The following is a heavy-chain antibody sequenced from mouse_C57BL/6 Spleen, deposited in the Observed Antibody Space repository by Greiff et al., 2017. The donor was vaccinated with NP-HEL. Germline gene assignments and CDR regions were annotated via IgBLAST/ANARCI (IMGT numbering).Heavy chain of an antibody. CDR1: GFTFSDYG. CDR3: ATSITTVVATSFDY. J-gene: IGHJ2*01. Sequence: EVQVVESGGGLVKPGGSLKLSCAASGFTFSDYGMHWVRQAPEKGLEWVAYISSGSSTIYYADTVKGRFTISRDNAKNTLFLQMTSLRSEDTAMYYCATSITTVVATSFDYWGQGTTLTVSS. V-gene: IGHV5-17*01. CDR2: ISSGSSTI. D-gene: IGHD1-1*01.